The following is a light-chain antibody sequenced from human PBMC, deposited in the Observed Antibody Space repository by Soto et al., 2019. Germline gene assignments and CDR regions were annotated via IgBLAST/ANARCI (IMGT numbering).Light chain of an antibody. J-gene: IGLJ1*01. V-gene: IGLV2-11*01. CDR1: SSDIGAYNF. Sequence: QSALTQPRSVSGSRGQTVTIACTGSSSDIGAYNFVSWYQQFAGQAPKLLIFAVRKRPAGVPARFSASQSGNKASLTISGLEAEDEADYYCCSYAGSIVFDVFGTGTKLTVL. CDR3: CSYAGSIVFDV. CDR2: AVR.